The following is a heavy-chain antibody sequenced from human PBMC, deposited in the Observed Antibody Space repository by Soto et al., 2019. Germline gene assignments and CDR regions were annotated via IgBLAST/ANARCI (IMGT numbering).Heavy chain of an antibody. CDR2: LTGSAESI. CDR3: ARSLVWGDYRGHFGY. D-gene: IGHD3-16*01. J-gene: IGHJ4*02. V-gene: IGHV3-23*01. Sequence: EVQLLESGGGLVQPGGSLRLSCAASGFIFSNYAMSWVRQAPGKGLEWVSSLTGSAESIFYADSVKGRFTISRDNPKSTLYLQMNSLRAEDTAIYYCARSLVWGDYRGHFGYWGQGTLVPVSS. CDR1: GFIFSNYA.